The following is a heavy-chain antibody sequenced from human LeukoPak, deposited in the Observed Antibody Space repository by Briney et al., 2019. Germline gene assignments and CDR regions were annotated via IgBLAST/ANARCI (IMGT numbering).Heavy chain of an antibody. V-gene: IGHV4-34*01. D-gene: IGHD3-10*01. CDR2: INHSGST. CDR3: GGSGSYYRYYGMDV. CDR1: GGSFSGYY. Sequence: SETLSLTCAVYGGSFSGYYWSWIRRPPGKGLEWIGEINHSGSTNYNPSLKSRVTISVDTSKNQFSLKLSSVTAADTAVYYCGGSGSYYRYYGMDVWGQGTTVTVSS. J-gene: IGHJ6*02.